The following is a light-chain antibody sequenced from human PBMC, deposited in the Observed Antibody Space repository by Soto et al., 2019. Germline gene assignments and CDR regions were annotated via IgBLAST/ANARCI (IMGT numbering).Light chain of an antibody. CDR3: SSYTSSSTPYV. CDR1: SSDVGGYKY. V-gene: IGLV2-14*01. Sequence: QSALTQPASVSGSPGQSITISCTGTSSDVGGYKYVSWYQQHPGKAPKLMIYEVSNRLSGVSNRFSGSKSGNTASLTISGLQAEDEADYYCSSYTSSSTPYVFGTGTKVTVL. CDR2: EVS. J-gene: IGLJ1*01.